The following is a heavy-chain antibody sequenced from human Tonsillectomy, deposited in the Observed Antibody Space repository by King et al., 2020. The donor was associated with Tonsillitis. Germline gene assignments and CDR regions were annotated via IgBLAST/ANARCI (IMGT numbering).Heavy chain of an antibody. V-gene: IGHV3-23*04. CDR2: ISVSGGST. CDR3: AKALVAVDDAFDI. Sequence: VQLVESGGGLVQPGGSLRLSCAASGFTFSSYAMSWVRQAPGKVLEWVSAISVSGGSTYYADSVKGRFTISRDNSKNTLYLQMNSLRAEDKAVYYCAKALVAVDDAFDIGGQGTMVTVSS. J-gene: IGHJ3*02. D-gene: IGHD6-19*01. CDR1: GFTFSSYA.